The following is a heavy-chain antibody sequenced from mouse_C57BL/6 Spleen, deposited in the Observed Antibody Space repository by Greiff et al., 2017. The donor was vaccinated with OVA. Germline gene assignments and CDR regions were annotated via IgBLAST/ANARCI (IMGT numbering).Heavy chain of an antibody. J-gene: IGHJ2*01. CDR3: ARSGGSSTFDY. CDR2: IDPSDSET. D-gene: IGHD1-1*01. CDR1: GYTFTSYW. Sequence: QVHVKQPGAELVRPGSSVKLSCKASGYTFTSYWMHWVKQRPIQGLEWIGNIDPSDSETHYNQKFKDKATLTVDKSSSTAYMQLSSLTSEDSAVYYCARSGGSSTFDYWGQGTTLTVSS. V-gene: IGHV1-52*01.